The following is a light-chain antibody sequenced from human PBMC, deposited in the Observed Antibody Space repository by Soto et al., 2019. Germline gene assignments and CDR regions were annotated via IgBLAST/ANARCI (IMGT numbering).Light chain of an antibody. CDR3: CSYVSSFTYV. CDR1: SSDVGSGSHNL. CDR2: EGS. V-gene: IGLV2-23*01. Sequence: QSALAQPASVSGSPGQSITISCTGTSSDVGSGSHNLVSWYQQRPGKAPKVVIYEGSKRPSGVSDRFAGSKSGNTASLTISGLQAEDEADYYCCSYVSSFTYVFGTGTKGTVL. J-gene: IGLJ1*01.